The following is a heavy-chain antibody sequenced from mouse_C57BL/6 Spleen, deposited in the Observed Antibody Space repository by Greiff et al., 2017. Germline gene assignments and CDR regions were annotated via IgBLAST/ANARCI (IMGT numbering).Heavy chain of an antibody. V-gene: IGHV5-9-1*02. Sequence: EVQWVESGEGLVKPGGSLKLSCAASGFTFSSYAMSWVRQTPEKRLEWVAYISSGGDYIYYADTVKGRFTISRDNARNTLYLQMSSLKSEDTAMYYCTRKDYGSSHFDYWGQGTTLTVSS. CDR1: GFTFSSYA. CDR3: TRKDYGSSHFDY. J-gene: IGHJ2*01. CDR2: ISSGGDYI. D-gene: IGHD1-1*01.